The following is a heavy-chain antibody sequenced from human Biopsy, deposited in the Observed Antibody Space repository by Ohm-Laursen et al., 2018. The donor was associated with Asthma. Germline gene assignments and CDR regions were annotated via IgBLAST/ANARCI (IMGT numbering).Heavy chain of an antibody. CDR2: ISFDGSNK. CDR1: GFTFNNYG. CDR3: AKDVFPGWELRRGPDY. V-gene: IGHV3-30*18. Sequence: SLRLSCAASGFTFNNYGMHWVRQAPGKGLDWVAVISFDGSNKNYTDSVKGRFTISRGNSRNTLHLQMNSLRAEDTAVYYCAKDVFPGWELRRGPDYWGQGTLVTVSS. J-gene: IGHJ4*02. D-gene: IGHD1-26*01.